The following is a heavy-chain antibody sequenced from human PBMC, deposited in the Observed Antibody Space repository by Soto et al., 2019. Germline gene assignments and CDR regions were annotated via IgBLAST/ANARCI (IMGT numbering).Heavy chain of an antibody. Sequence: EVQLVESGGGLVQPGGSLRLSCAASGYTFSTYAMHWVRQAPGKGLEYVSVINSNGGSTFYANSVKGRFTISRDNSKNTLYLQMGSLRVQDTGAYYCARAPGYSSYDALDYWGQGTLVTVSS. CDR1: GYTFSTYA. V-gene: IGHV3-64*01. D-gene: IGHD5-12*01. CDR2: INSNGGST. J-gene: IGHJ4*02. CDR3: ARAPGYSSYDALDY.